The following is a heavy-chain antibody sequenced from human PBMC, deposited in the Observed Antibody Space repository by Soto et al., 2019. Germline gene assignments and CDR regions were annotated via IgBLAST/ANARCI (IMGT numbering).Heavy chain of an antibody. Sequence: SETLSLTCTVSGGSISSYYWSWIRQPAGKGLEWIGRIYTSGSTNYNPSLKSRVTMSVDTSKNQFSLKLSSVTAADTAVYYCARGDRITGTTYYYGMDAWGQGTTVTVSS. J-gene: IGHJ6*02. CDR1: GGSISSYY. CDR2: IYTSGST. D-gene: IGHD1-20*01. V-gene: IGHV4-4*07. CDR3: ARGDRITGTTYYYGMDA.